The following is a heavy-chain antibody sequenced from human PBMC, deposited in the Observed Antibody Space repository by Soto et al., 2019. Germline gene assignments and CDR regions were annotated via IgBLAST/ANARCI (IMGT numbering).Heavy chain of an antibody. CDR1: GFSLSTSGMC. CDR2: IDWDDDK. Sequence: SGPTLVKPTQTLTLTCTFSGFSLSTSGMCVSWIRQPPGKALEWLARIDWDDDKYYSTSLKTRLTISKDTSKNQVVLTMTNMDPVDTATYYCARGFGGTMVRGEDYYYMDVWGKGTTVTVSS. J-gene: IGHJ6*03. D-gene: IGHD3-10*01. V-gene: IGHV2-70*11. CDR3: ARGFGGTMVRGEDYYYMDV.